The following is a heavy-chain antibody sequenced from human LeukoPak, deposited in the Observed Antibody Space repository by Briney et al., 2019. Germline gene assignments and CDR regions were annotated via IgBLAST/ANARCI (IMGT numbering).Heavy chain of an antibody. D-gene: IGHD1-14*01. CDR2: VIGSGGNT. Sequence: PGGSLRLSCAASGFTFSGYAMSWVRQAPEKGLEWVSTVIGSGGNTYYADSVRGRFTISRDNSKNTLYLQINSLGADDTAVYYCARGGLYKFDYWGQGTLVTVSS. CDR1: GFTFSGYA. J-gene: IGHJ4*02. V-gene: IGHV3-23*01. CDR3: ARGGLYKFDY.